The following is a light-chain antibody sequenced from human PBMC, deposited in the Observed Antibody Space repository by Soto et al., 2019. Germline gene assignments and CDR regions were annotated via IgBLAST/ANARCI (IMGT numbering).Light chain of an antibody. V-gene: IGKV4-1*01. CDR1: QSVLHNSNNKSY. CDR2: WAS. J-gene: IGKJ5*01. Sequence: DIVMTQSPDFLAVSLGERTTINCKSSQSVLHNSNNKSYLAWYQHKPGQPPRLLIYWASTRDSGVPDRFSGSGSGTDFTLTISSLQPEDVALYFCQQFYSPPITFGQGTRLEIK. CDR3: QQFYSPPIT.